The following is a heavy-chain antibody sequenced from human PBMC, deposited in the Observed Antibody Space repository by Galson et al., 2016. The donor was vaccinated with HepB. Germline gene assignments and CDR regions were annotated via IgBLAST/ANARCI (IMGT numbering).Heavy chain of an antibody. V-gene: IGHV1-18*01. CDR1: GYRFTSFG. CDR2: INPHNGAT. CDR3: ARNFDITPYYFDY. J-gene: IGHJ4*02. Sequence: SVKVSCKASGYRFTSFGLTWMRLAPGQGLEWMGWINPHNGATSYAPKFRDRVTMTADTSTTTAYMELRSLTSDDSAVYYCARNFDITPYYFDYWGQGTLATVSS. D-gene: IGHD3-9*01.